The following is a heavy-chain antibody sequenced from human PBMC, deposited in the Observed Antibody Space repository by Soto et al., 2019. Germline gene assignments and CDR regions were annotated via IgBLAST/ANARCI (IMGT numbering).Heavy chain of an antibody. D-gene: IGHD6-13*01. J-gene: IGHJ4*02. Sequence: GGSLRLSCAASGFTFSDHYMDWVRQAPGKGLEWVGRTRNKAKSYTTEYAASVKGRFTISRDDSKNSLYLQMNSLKTEDTAVYYCAREGSSSWGFDYWGQGTLVTVSS. CDR2: TRNKAKSYTT. CDR1: GFTFSDHY. V-gene: IGHV3-72*01. CDR3: AREGSSSWGFDY.